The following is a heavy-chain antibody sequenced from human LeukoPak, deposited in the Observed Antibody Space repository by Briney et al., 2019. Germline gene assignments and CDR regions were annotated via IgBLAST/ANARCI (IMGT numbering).Heavy chain of an antibody. Sequence: PGRSLRLSCAASGFTFSSYAMHWVRQAPGKGLEWVAVISYDGSNKYYADFVKGRFTISRDNSKNTLYLQMNSLRAEDTAVYYCARASMVLYYFDYWGQGTLVTVSS. CDR3: ARASMVLYYFDY. J-gene: IGHJ4*02. CDR2: ISYDGSNK. CDR1: GFTFSSYA. V-gene: IGHV3-30*04. D-gene: IGHD2/OR15-2a*01.